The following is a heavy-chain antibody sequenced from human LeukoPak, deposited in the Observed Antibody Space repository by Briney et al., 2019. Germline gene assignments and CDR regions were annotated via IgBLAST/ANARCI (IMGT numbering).Heavy chain of an antibody. CDR1: GGSISSGGYS. CDR2: IYHSGST. V-gene: IGHV4-30-2*01. CDR3: ARARYYYGMDV. J-gene: IGHJ6*02. Sequence: PSETLSLTCAVSGGSISSGGYSWSWIRQPPGKGVEWIGYIYHSGSTYYNPSLKSRVTISVDRSKNQFSLKLSSVTAADTAVYYCARARYYYGMDVWGQGTTVTVSS.